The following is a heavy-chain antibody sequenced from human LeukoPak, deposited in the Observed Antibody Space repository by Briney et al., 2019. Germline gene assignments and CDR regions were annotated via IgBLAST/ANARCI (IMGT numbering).Heavy chain of an antibody. J-gene: IGHJ4*02. CDR2: IRGNTST. V-gene: IGHV3-66*04. D-gene: IGHD4-17*01. CDR1: GFTASSTS. Sequence: QPGGSLRLSCAASGFTASSTSIIWVRQAPGKGLECVSYIRGNTSTEYAEYVRGRFTISRDDAKNTVYLQMNSLRVEVTSVYYCARRRGGYGDGDFDYWGQGTLVTVSS. CDR3: ARRRGGYGDGDFDY.